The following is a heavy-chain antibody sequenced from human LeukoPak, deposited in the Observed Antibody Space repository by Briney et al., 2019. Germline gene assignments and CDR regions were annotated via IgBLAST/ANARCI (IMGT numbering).Heavy chain of an antibody. CDR1: GFTFSSYD. CDR3: GILTLSPG. Sequence: PGGSLRLSCVASGFTFSSYDMTWVRQAPGKGLECFSYISYTGSTTYHADSVKGRFTISRDNAKNTLYLQMNRLRVEDTAVYYCGILTLSPGWGQGTLVTVSS. D-gene: IGHD2-8*01. CDR2: ISYTGSTT. V-gene: IGHV3-48*03. J-gene: IGHJ4*02.